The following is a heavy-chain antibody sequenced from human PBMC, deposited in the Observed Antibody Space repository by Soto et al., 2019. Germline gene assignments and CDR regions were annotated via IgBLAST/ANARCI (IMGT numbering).Heavy chain of an antibody. J-gene: IGHJ3*02. CDR2: ISSSGSTI. CDR3: ARDRVNWNYRTNAFDI. D-gene: IGHD1-7*01. V-gene: IGHV3-11*01. Sequence: GGSLRLSCAASGFTFSDYYMSWIRQAPGKGLEWVSYISSSGSTIYYADSVKGRFTISRDNAKNSLYLQMNSLRAEDTAVYYCARDRVNWNYRTNAFDIWGQGTMVTVSS. CDR1: GFTFSDYY.